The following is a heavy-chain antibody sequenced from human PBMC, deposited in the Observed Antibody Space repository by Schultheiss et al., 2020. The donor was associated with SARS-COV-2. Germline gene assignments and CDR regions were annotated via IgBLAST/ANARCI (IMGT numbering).Heavy chain of an antibody. CDR3: SKDTFGPSDS. CDR1: GFTFSSYA. Sequence: GGSLRLSCAASGFTFSSYAMHWVCQAPEKGLEWVADIKCDGSEKYYVDSVKGRFTISRDNAKSTLYLEMNSLRDDDTAVYFCSKDTFGPSDSWGQGILVTVSS. CDR2: IKCDGSEK. V-gene: IGHV3-52*01. D-gene: IGHD2/OR15-2a*01. J-gene: IGHJ4*02.